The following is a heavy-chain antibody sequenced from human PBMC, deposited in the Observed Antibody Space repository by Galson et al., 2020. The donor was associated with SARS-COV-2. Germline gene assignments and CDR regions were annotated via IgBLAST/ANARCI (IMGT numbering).Heavy chain of an antibody. J-gene: IGHJ3*02. CDR3: ARPYSGSYFGAFDI. Sequence: GGSLRLSCAASGFTFSSYAMHWVRQAPGKGLEWVAVISYDGSDKYYADSVKGRFTISRDNSKNTLYLQMNSLRAEDTAVYYCARPYSGSYFGAFDIWGQGTMVTVSS. CDR1: GFTFSSYA. D-gene: IGHD1-26*01. V-gene: IGHV3-30-3*01. CDR2: ISYDGSDK.